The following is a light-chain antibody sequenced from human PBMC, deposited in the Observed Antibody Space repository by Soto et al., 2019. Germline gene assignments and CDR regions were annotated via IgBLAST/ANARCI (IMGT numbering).Light chain of an antibody. Sequence: QSALTQPASVSGSPGQSITISCTGTSGDVGGYNFVSWYQQHPGQAPKLMIYDVTNRPSGVSNRFSGSKSGNTASLTISGFQAEDEADYYCSSYTSSISDVFGTGTKLTVL. CDR2: DVT. CDR3: SSYTSSISDV. V-gene: IGLV2-14*03. J-gene: IGLJ1*01. CDR1: SGDVGGYNF.